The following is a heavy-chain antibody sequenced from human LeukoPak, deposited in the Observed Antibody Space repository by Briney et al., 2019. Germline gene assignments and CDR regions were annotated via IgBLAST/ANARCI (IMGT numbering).Heavy chain of an antibody. J-gene: IGHJ4*02. D-gene: IGHD1-26*01. CDR2: INANSGVT. V-gene: IGHV1-2*06. Sequence: GASVKVSCKTSGYTFADYFIHWVRQAPGQGLEWMGRINANSGVTEYQQEFQGRVTMTRDTSVSTAYVEVNWLISDDTAIYYCARDVSSTPNWEFDYWGQGTLVTVSS. CDR3: ARDVSSTPNWEFDY. CDR1: GYTFADYF.